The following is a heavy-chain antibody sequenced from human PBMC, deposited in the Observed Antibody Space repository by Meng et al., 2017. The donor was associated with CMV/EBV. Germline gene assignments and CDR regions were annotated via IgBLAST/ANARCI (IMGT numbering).Heavy chain of an antibody. D-gene: IGHD5-18*01. CDR1: GGSISSSSYY. CDR2: IYYSGST. J-gene: IGHJ4*02. CDR3: ARTAMVTRGYPFDY. V-gene: IGHV4-39*07. Sequence: GSLRLSCTVSGGSISSSSYYWGWIRQPPGKGLEWIGSIYYSGSTYYNPSLKSRVTISVDTSKNQFSLKLSSVTAADTAVYYCARTAMVTRGYPFDYWGQGTLVTVSS.